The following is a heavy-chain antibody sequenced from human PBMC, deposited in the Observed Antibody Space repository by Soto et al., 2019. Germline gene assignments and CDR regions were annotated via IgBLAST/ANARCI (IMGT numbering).Heavy chain of an antibody. CDR2: IWYDGSNK. Sequence: QVQLVESGGGVVQPGRSLRLSCAASGFTFSSYGMHWVRQAPGKGLEWVAVIWYDGSNKYYADSVKGRFTISRDNSKNTLYLQMNSLRAEDTAVYYCARDVGYYGSGSPYGIDVWGQGTTVTVSS. CDR3: ARDVGYYGSGSPYGIDV. D-gene: IGHD3-10*01. CDR1: GFTFSSYG. V-gene: IGHV3-33*01. J-gene: IGHJ6*02.